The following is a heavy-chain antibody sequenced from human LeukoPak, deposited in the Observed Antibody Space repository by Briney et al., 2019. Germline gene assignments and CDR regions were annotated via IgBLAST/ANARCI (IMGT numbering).Heavy chain of an antibody. CDR3: AKEGDFWSGYPFDY. V-gene: IGHV3-48*01. Sequence: GGSLRLSCAASGFILSNYRMNWVRQAPGKGLEWVSYISSSGNSREYADSVKGRFTISRDNSKNTLYLQMNSLRAEDTAVYYCAKEGDFWSGYPFDYWGQGTLVTVSS. CDR2: ISSSGNSR. J-gene: IGHJ4*02. D-gene: IGHD3-3*01. CDR1: GFILSNYR.